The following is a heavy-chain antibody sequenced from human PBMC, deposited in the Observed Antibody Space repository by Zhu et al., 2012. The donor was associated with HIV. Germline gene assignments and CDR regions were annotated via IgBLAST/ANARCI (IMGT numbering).Heavy chain of an antibody. Sequence: QVQLQGSGPGLVKPSETLSLTCAVSGYSISSGYYWGWIRQPPGKGLEWIGSIYHSGSTYYNPSLKSRVTISVDTSKNRFSLKLSSVTAADTAVYYCARLRWSNRDYYMDVWGKGPRSPSP. CDR2: IYHSGST. CDR3: ARLRWSNRDYYMDV. V-gene: IGHV4-38-2*01. CDR1: GYSISSGYY. D-gene: IGHD4-23*01. J-gene: IGHJ6*03.